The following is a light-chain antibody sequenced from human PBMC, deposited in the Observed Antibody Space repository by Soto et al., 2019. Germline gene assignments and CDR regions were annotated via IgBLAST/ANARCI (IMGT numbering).Light chain of an antibody. V-gene: IGKV3D-20*02. CDR3: QQRSIWPPWT. CDR1: QSVSNDF. Sequence: EIVLTQSPGILSLSPGERATLSCRASQSVSNDFLAWYQQKPGQAPRLLIYGASTRATDVPARFSGSGSGTDFSLTISSLEPEDFAIYYCQQRSIWPPWTFGQGTKVDIK. CDR2: GAS. J-gene: IGKJ1*01.